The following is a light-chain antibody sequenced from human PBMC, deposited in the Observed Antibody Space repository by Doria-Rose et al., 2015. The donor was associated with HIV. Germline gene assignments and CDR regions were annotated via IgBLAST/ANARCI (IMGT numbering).Light chain of an antibody. CDR1: QSFSSTY. CDR2: DGS. V-gene: IGKV3-20*01. CDR3: HQYGTSWT. Sequence: EIVLTRSPGTLSLSPGERATISCRASQSFSSTYLAWYQQKPGQAPSLLIYDGSTRASGIPDRFSASGSGTDFTLTINRLEPEDFALYYCHQYGTSWTFGQGTKVEI. J-gene: IGKJ1*01.